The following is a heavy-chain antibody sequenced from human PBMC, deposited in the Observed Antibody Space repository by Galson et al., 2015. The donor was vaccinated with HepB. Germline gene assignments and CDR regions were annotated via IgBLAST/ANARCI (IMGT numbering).Heavy chain of an antibody. J-gene: IGHJ4*02. CDR1: GFIFSSFW. Sequence: SLRLSCAASGFIFSSFWMSWVRQTPGKGLEWVATIKQDGSEKYYVDSVRGRFTVSRDNAKNSLYLQMNSLRAEDTALYYCAAARSSSWFYWGQGTLVIVSS. V-gene: IGHV3-7*03. CDR3: AAARSSSWFY. D-gene: IGHD6-13*01. CDR2: IKQDGSEK.